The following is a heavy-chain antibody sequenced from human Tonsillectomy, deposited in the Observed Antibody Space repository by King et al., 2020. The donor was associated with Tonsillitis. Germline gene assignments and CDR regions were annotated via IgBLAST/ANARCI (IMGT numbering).Heavy chain of an antibody. J-gene: IGHJ6*02. V-gene: IGHV3-21*01. D-gene: IGHD2-15*01. CDR2: ISSSSSYI. CDR1: GFTFSSYS. Sequence: VQLVESGGGLVKPGGSLRLSCAASGFTFSSYSMNWVRQSPGKGLEWVSSISSSSSYIYYADSVKGRFAISRDNAKHSLYLQMNSLRAEDTAVYYCARDCSGGSCSPYYYGMDVWGQGTTVTVSS. CDR3: ARDCSGGSCSPYYYGMDV.